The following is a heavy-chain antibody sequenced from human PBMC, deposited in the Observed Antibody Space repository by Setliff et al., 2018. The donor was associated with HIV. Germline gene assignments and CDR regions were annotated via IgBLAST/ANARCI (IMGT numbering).Heavy chain of an antibody. CDR3: ATDPGYSSTWYSESFQH. V-gene: IGHV1-18*01. Sequence: ASVKVSCKASGYTFTSSGITWVRQAPGQGLEWMGWIGTYNGDTNYAQKFQGRVTMTTDTSTDTAYMELSSLRSDDTAMYYCATDPGYSSTWYSESFQHWGQGTVVTVSS. D-gene: IGHD6-13*01. CDR2: IGTYNGDT. CDR1: GYTFTSSG. J-gene: IGHJ1*01.